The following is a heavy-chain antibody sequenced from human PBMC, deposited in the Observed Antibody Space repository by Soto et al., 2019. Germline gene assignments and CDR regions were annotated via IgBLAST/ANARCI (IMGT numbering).Heavy chain of an antibody. D-gene: IGHD5-12*01. CDR3: ARQNYPGYGGYDSVHDS. CDR2: IYPGDSDV. Sequence: GESLKICCQASGYTFSTYWVGWVRQRPGKGLDWMGNIYPGDSDVKYSPSSQGQVTISVDKSINTTYLQWSSLKASDTAVYYCARQNYPGYGGYDSVHDSWAQGTLVPVSS. V-gene: IGHV5-51*01. CDR1: GYTFSTYW. J-gene: IGHJ4*02.